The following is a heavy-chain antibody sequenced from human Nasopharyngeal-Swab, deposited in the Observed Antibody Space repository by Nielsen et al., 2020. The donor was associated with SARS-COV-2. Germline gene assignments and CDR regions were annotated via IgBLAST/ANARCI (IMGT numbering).Heavy chain of an antibody. Sequence: WVRQAPGQGLEWMGWISAYNGNTNYAQKLQGRVTMTTDTSTGTAYMELRSLRSDDTAVYYCARAGDRFGELLSFDYWSQGNLVTVSS. V-gene: IGHV1-18*01. D-gene: IGHD3-10*01. CDR3: ARAGDRFGELLSFDY. J-gene: IGHJ4*02. CDR2: ISAYNGNT.